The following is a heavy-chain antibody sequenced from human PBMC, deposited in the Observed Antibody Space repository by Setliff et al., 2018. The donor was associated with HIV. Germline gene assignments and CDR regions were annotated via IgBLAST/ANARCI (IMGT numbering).Heavy chain of an antibody. V-gene: IGHV4-31*03. CDR2: IYNRGST. D-gene: IGHD5-12*01. CDR3: ARRSGFALDY. Sequence: PSETLSLTCKVSGGSISSSSYFWGWIRQHPGKGLEWIGYIYNRGSTYYNPSLKSRVTISVDTSKNQFSLKLSSVTAADTAVYYCARRSGFALDYWGQGTLVTVSS. J-gene: IGHJ4*02. CDR1: GGSISSSSYF.